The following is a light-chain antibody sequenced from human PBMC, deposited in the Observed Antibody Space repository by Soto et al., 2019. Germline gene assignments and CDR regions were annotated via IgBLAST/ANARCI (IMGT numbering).Light chain of an antibody. V-gene: IGKV3-20*01. CDR3: QQYGASTFT. CDR2: GAS. Sequence: VVLTQSPATLSLSPGEPATLSCRASRHVYINALAWYQQKPGRTPTLLSYGASTSATGMPDRCSAYWSGRDLSLPFGSVEPADFAVYSCQQYGASTFTIGPGTRV. CDR1: RHVYINA. J-gene: IGKJ3*01.